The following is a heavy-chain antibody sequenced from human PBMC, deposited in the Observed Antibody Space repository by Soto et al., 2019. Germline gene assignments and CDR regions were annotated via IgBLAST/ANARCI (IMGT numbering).Heavy chain of an antibody. D-gene: IGHD1-26*01. J-gene: IGHJ6*02. CDR2: IVVGSGNT. CDR3: AASGSYSDYYYYGMDV. Sequence: SVKVSCKASGFTFTGSAVQWVRQARGQRLEWIGWIVVGSGNTNYAQKFQERVTITRDMSTSTAYMELSSLRSEDTAVYYCAASGSYSDYYYYGMDVWGQGTTVTVSS. V-gene: IGHV1-58*01. CDR1: GFTFTGSA.